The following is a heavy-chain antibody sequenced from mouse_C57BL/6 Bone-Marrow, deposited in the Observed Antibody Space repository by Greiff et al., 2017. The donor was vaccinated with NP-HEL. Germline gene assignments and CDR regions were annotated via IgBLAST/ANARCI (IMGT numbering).Heavy chain of an antibody. CDR1: GYTFTSYW. D-gene: IGHD3-3*01. CDR2: IDPSDSYT. CDR3: ARWESYGDY. Sequence: QVQLQQPGAELVKPGASVKLSCKASGYTFTSYWMQWVKQRPGQGLEWIGEIDPSDSYTNYNQKFKGKATLTVDTSSSTAYMQLSSLTSEDSAVYYCARWESYGDYRGQGTTLTVSS. J-gene: IGHJ2*01. V-gene: IGHV1-50*01.